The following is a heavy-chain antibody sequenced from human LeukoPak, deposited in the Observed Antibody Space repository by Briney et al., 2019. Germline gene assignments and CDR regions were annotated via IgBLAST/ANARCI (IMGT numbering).Heavy chain of an antibody. CDR2: IYYTGST. D-gene: IGHD4-17*01. V-gene: IGHV4-61*05. CDR3: ASGYGDYWFDP. CDR1: GASISSRSYY. J-gene: IGHJ5*02. Sequence: SETLSLTCTVSGASISSRSYYWGWIRQPPGKGLEWIGYIYYTGSTNYNPSLKSRVTISIDTSKNQFSLRLSSVTAADTAVYYCASGYGDYWFDPWGQGTLVTVSS.